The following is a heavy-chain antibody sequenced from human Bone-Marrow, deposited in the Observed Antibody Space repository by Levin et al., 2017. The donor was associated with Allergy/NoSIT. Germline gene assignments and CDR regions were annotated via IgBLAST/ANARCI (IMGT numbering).Heavy chain of an antibody. CDR1: GFIIGNYA. V-gene: IGHV3-9*01. CDR3: AKGRSTYDDAFDL. Sequence: SGGSLRLSCAASGFIIGNYAMHWVRQAPGKGLEWVSGISWNSDTIDYADSVKGRFSISRDNAKNSLHLQMNSLRPEDTALYHCAKGRSTYDDAFDLWGQGTVVSVSS. J-gene: IGHJ3*01. CDR2: ISWNSDTI. D-gene: IGHD3-3*01.